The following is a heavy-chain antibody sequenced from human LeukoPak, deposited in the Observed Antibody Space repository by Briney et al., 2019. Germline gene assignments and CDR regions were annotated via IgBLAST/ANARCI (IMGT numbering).Heavy chain of an antibody. Sequence: GASVKLSCKPSGDTSTSQAIHWVRQAPGQRPEWVGWINVGNSATKYSPAFQGRVTFTSDTSASTAYMELRSLRSDDTAVYYCARLTTLLYYYYMDVWGKGTTVTISS. V-gene: IGHV1-3*01. CDR3: ARLTTLLYYYYMDV. CDR1: GDTSTSQA. CDR2: INVGNSAT. D-gene: IGHD4-11*01. J-gene: IGHJ6*03.